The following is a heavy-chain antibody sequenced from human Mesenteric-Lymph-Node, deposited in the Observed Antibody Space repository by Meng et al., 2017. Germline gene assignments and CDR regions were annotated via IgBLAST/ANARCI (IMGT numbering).Heavy chain of an antibody. D-gene: IGHD1-7*01. J-gene: IGHJ4*02. CDR2: IYYSGST. CDR1: GGSISSGDYY. CDR3: GRDQGRELINH. V-gene: IGHV4-30-4*01. Sequence: QGPLQESGPGLLKPSQTLSLTRTVSGGSISSGDYYWSWIRQPPGKGLEWIGYIYYSGSTYYNPSLKSRVTISVDTSKNQFSLKLSSVTAADAAVYYCGRDQGRELINHWGQGALVTVSS.